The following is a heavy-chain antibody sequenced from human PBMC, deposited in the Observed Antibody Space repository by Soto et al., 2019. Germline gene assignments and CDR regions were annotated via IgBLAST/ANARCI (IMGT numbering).Heavy chain of an antibody. CDR3: ASAELRYCSGGSCYQDAFDI. CDR1: GYTFTSYG. V-gene: IGHV1-18*01. Sequence: QVQLVQSGAEVKKPGASVKVSCKASGYTFTSYGISWVRQAPGQGLEWMGWISAYNGNTNYAQKLQGRGTMTTDTSTSQAYMELRSLRSDDTAVYYCASAELRYCSGGSCYQDAFDIWGQGTMVTVSS. D-gene: IGHD2-15*01. CDR2: ISAYNGNT. J-gene: IGHJ3*02.